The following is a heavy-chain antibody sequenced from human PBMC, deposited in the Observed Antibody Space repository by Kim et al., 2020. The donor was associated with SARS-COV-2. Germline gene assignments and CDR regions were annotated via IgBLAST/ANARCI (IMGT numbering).Heavy chain of an antibody. CDR1: GFTFSSYG. Sequence: GGSLRLSCAASGFTFSSYGMHWVRQAPGKGLEWVAVISYDGSNKYYADSVKGRFTISRDNSKNTLYLQMNSLRAEDTAVYYCAKDVLDSSGWLFDYWGQG. CDR2: ISYDGSNK. V-gene: IGHV3-30*18. CDR3: AKDVLDSSGWLFDY. D-gene: IGHD6-19*01. J-gene: IGHJ4*02.